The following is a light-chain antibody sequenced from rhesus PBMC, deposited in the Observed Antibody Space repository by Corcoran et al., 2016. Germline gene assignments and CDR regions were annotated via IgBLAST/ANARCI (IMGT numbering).Light chain of an antibody. V-gene: IGKV3-42*01. CDR2: RTS. J-gene: IGKJ1*01. Sequence: EIVLTQSPTSMAVSQGERVTISCTASSSVSTSYLHWYQQKPGFPPRLLVYRTSSLASGVPARFSGSGSGTSYTLTSSIMEAEDAANYYWQQGNSIPRTFGQGTKVEIK. CDR1: SSVSTS. CDR3: QQGNSIPRT.